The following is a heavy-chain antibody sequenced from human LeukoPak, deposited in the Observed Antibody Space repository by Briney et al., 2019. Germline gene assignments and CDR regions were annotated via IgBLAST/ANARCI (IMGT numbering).Heavy chain of an antibody. J-gene: IGHJ6*03. CDR3: AKEGVLSPLSGNYMDV. CDR2: ISGSGGST. CDR1: GFTFYNYG. D-gene: IGHD1-20*01. Sequence: GGSLRLSCAASGFTFYNYGMSWVRQAPGKGLEWVSAISGSGGSTYYADSVKGRFTISRDNSKNTLYLQMNSLRAEDTAVYYCAKEGVLSPLSGNYMDVWGKGTTVTISS. V-gene: IGHV3-23*01.